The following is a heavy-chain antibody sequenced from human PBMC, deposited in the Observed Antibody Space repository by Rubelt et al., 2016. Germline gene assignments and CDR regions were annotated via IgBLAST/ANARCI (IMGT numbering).Heavy chain of an antibody. V-gene: IGHV3-23*01. J-gene: IGHJ2*01. CDR3: VKMYDYGDNSNWYFDL. D-gene: IGHD4-23*01. CDR2: ISGTGDDS. Sequence: GQGLEWVSSISGTGDDSYYADSVRGRLTISRDNSKSTLYLQMNSLRAEDTAVYYCVKMYDYGDNSNWYFDLWGRDTLVTVSS.